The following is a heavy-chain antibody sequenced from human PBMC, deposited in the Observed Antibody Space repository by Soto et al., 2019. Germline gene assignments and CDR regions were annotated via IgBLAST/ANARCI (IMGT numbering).Heavy chain of an antibody. CDR3: ERRGGATLGY. CDR2: ISYDGSNK. J-gene: IGHJ4*02. CDR1: GFTFSSYA. D-gene: IGHD2-15*01. Sequence: QVQLVESGGGVVQPGRSLRLSCAASGFTFSSYAMHWVRQAPGKGLEWVAVISYDGSNKDYADSVKGRFTIPRDNSKNTLYLQMSSLGAEDTALYYCERRGGATLGYWGQGTLVTVSS. V-gene: IGHV3-30-3*01.